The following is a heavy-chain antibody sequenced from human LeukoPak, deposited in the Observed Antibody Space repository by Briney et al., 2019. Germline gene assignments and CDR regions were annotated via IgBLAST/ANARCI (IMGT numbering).Heavy chain of an antibody. CDR2: IWYDGSNK. D-gene: IGHD1-26*01. V-gene: IGHV3-33*01. CDR3: ARAGVGAIYYFDY. J-gene: IGHJ4*02. Sequence: PGRSLRLSCAASGFTFSNYGMHWVRQAPGKGLEWVALIWYDGSNKYYADSVRGRFTISRDNSENTLYLQMKSLRVEDTAVYYCARAGVGAIYYFDYWGQGTLVTVSS. CDR1: GFTFSNYG.